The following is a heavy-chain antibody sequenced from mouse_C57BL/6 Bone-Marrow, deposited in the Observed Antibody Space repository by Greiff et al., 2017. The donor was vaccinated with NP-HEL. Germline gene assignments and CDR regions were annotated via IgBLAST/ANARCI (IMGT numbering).Heavy chain of an antibody. CDR2: INPSTGGT. Sequence: EVQLQQSGPELVKPGASVKISCKASGYSFTGYYMNWVKQSPEKSLEWIGEINPSTGGTTYNQKFKAKATLTVDKSSSTAYMQLKSLTSEDSAVYYCARSDSNYVSAAMDYWGQGTSVTVSS. CDR1: GYSFTGYY. J-gene: IGHJ4*01. V-gene: IGHV1-42*01. D-gene: IGHD2-5*01. CDR3: ARSDSNYVSAAMDY.